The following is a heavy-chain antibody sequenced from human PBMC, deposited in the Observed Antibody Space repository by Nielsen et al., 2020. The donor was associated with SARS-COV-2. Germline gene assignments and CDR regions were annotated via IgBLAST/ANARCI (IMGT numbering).Heavy chain of an antibody. J-gene: IGHJ4*02. D-gene: IGHD6-19*01. Sequence: GESLKISCAASGFTFSDYYMSWIRQAPGKGLEWVSYISSSSSYTNYADSVKGRFTISRDNAKNSLYLQMNSLRAEDTAVYYCARDTGLRQWLVDYWGQGTLVTVSS. CDR2: ISSSSSYT. CDR1: GFTFSDYY. V-gene: IGHV3-11*05. CDR3: ARDTGLRQWLVDY.